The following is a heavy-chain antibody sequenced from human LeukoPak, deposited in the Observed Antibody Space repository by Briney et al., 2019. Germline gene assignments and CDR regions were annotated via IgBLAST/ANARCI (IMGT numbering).Heavy chain of an antibody. D-gene: IGHD3-10*01. CDR1: GFTFSSSG. J-gene: IGHJ3*02. V-gene: IGHV3-15*01. CDR3: VTDITTVWGVIITIHAFDI. CDR2: IRSKTDGGTT. Sequence: GGSLRLSCAASGFTFSSSGMHWVRQAPGKGLEWVGRIRSKTDGGTTDYAAPVKGRFTISRDDSENTLYLQMNSLETEDTAVYYCVTDITTVWGVIITIHAFDIWGQGTMVTVSS.